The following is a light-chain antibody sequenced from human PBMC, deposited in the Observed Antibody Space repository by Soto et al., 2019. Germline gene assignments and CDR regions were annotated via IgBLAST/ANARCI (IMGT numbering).Light chain of an antibody. CDR1: QSVSSN. Sequence: EIVMTQSPATLSVSPGERATLSCRASQSVSSNLAWYQRKPGQAPRLLIYGASTRATGIPARFSGSGSGTEFTLTISSLQPEDFAVYYCQQYNSWFRTFGQGTKVEIK. V-gene: IGKV3-15*01. J-gene: IGKJ1*01. CDR3: QQYNSWFRT. CDR2: GAS.